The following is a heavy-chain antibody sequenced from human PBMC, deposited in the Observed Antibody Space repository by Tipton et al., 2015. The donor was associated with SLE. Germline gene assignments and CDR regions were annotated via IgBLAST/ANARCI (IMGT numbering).Heavy chain of an antibody. CDR3: ARSAGEPYYLGSSGFYPD. V-gene: IGHV4-61*09. J-gene: IGHJ3*01. CDR2: IYTTGST. D-gene: IGHD3-22*01. CDR1: GDSISSGDCY. Sequence: TLSLTCTVSGDSISSGDCYWGWIRQPAGKGLEWIGHIYTTGSTNYNPSLKSRVTLSVHTSKNLFSLRLSSVTAADTAVYYCARSAGEPYYLGSSGFYPDWGQGTMVTVSS.